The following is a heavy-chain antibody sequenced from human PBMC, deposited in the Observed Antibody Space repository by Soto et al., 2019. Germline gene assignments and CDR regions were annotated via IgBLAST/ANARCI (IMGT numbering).Heavy chain of an antibody. J-gene: IGHJ4*02. CDR2: INPSNEIT. Sequence: GASVKVSCKTSGYTFSAYYVHWARRAPGRGFQWLGWINPSNEITTFSEFFQGRVTMTSDMSTRTVYMELRDLRSDDTAVYYCVSLQTSGWPGVHWGQGTLVTVSS. CDR1: GYTFSAYY. CDR3: VSLQTSGWPGVH. V-gene: IGHV1-2*02. D-gene: IGHD6-25*01.